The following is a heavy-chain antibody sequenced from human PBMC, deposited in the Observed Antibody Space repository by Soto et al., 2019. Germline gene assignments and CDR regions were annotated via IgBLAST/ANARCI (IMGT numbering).Heavy chain of an antibody. CDR3: AKLGGYCSGGSCYSIFDY. Sequence: GGSLRLSCAASGFTFSSYAMSWVRQASGKGLEWVSAISGSGGSTYYADSVKGRFTISRDNSKNTLYLQMNSLRAEDTAVYYCAKLGGYCSGGSCYSIFDYWGQGTLVTVSS. V-gene: IGHV3-23*01. CDR1: GFTFSSYA. CDR2: ISGSGGST. J-gene: IGHJ4*02. D-gene: IGHD2-15*01.